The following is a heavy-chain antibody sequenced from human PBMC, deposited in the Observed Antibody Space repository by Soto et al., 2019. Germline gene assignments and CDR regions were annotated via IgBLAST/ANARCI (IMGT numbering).Heavy chain of an antibody. D-gene: IGHD3-3*01. J-gene: IGHJ6*02. CDR3: ARGNFWSGYYYYYGMDV. CDR2: ISYDGSNK. CDR1: GFTFSSYA. Sequence: QVQLVESGGGVVQPGRSLRLSCAASGFTFSSYAMHWVRQAPGKGLEWVAVISYDGSNKYYADSVKGRFTISRDNSKNTLYLKMNSLRAEDTAVYYCARGNFWSGYYYYYGMDVWGQGTTVTVSS. V-gene: IGHV3-30-3*01.